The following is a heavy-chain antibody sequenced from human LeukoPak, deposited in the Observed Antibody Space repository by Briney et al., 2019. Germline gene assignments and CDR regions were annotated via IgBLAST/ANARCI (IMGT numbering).Heavy chain of an antibody. CDR2: ISSSGSSI. CDR1: GFTFSSYE. J-gene: IGHJ4*02. CDR3: ARAGYYFHY. Sequence: GGSLRLSCAASGFTFSSYEMNWVRQAPGKGLEWVSYISSSGSSIYYADSVKGRFAISGDNAKNSLYLQLNSLGAEDTAVYYCARAGYYFHYWGQGTLVTVSS. V-gene: IGHV3-48*03.